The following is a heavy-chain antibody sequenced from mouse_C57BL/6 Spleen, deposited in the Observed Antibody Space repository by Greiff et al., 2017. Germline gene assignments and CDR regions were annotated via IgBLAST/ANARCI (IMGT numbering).Heavy chain of an antibody. D-gene: IGHD1-1*01. CDR3: ARFRHYGSSYWYFDV. Sequence: EVMLVESGGGLVKPGGSLKLSCAASGFTFSDYGMHWVRQAPEKGLEWVTYISSGSSTIYYADTVKGRFTISRDNAKNTLFLQMTSLRSEDTAMYYCARFRHYGSSYWYFDVWGTGTTVTVSS. V-gene: IGHV5-17*01. CDR2: ISSGSSTI. CDR1: GFTFSDYG. J-gene: IGHJ1*03.